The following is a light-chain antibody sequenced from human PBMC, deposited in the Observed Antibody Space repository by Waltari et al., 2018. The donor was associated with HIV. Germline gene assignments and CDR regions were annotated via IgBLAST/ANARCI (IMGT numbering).Light chain of an antibody. CDR3: MQALRTTPYS. V-gene: IGKV2-28*01. Sequence: DIVMTQSPLSLPVTPGEPASISCRSSQSLLHRNGKNYLDWYLQKPGQSPQLLIYLGSNRASGVPDRFSGSGSGKDFTLKISRVEAEDVGIYYCMQALRTTPYSFGQGTKLEIK. J-gene: IGKJ2*03. CDR1: QSLLHRNGKNY. CDR2: LGS.